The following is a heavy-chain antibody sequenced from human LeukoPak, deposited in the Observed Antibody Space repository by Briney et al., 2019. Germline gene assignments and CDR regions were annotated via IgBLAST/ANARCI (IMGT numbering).Heavy chain of an antibody. D-gene: IGHD2-15*01. J-gene: IGHJ4*02. CDR2: MNPNSGNT. V-gene: IGHV1-8*01. CDR1: GYTFTSYD. Sequence: ASVKVSSKASGYTFTSYDINWVRQATGQWLEWMGWMNPNSGNTGYAQKFQGRVSMTRHTSISTAYMELSSRRSEDTAVYYCARVCSGGSCYTPPFDYWGQGTLVTVSS. CDR3: ARVCSGGSCYTPPFDY.